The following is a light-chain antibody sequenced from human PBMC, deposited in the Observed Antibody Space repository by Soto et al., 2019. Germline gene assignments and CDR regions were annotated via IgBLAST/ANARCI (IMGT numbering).Light chain of an antibody. CDR1: NIGSKS. J-gene: IGLJ2*01. Sequence: SSELTQPPSVSVAPGQTARIPCGGNNIGSKSVHWYQQKPGQAPVLVVYDDSVRPSGIPERFSGSNSGNTATLTISRVEVGDEADYYCQVWDGSAEHVVFGGGTKVTVL. CDR2: DDS. CDR3: QVWDGSAEHVV. V-gene: IGLV3-21*02.